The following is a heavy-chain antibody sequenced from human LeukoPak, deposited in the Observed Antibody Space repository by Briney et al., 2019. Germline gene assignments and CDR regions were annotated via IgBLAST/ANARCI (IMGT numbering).Heavy chain of an antibody. V-gene: IGHV4-4*07. CDR3: ARTKIETFGVVPSYYYYMDV. Sequence: PSETLSLTCTVSGGSISSYYWSWIRQPAGKGLEWIGRIYTSGSTNYNPSLKSRVTMSVDTSKNQFSLKLSSVTAADTAVYYCARTKIETFGVVPSYYYYMDVWGKGTTVTVSS. J-gene: IGHJ6*03. CDR2: IYTSGST. D-gene: IGHD3-3*01. CDR1: GGSISSYY.